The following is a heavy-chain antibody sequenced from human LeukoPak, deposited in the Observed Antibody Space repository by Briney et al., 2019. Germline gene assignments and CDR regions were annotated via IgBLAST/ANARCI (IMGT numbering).Heavy chain of an antibody. J-gene: IGHJ1*01. Sequence: GGSLRLSCAASGFTLNSYSMHWVRQAPGKGLEFVSAISKNGRNTYYGNSMKGRFTISRDISKNTLYLQMGSLRPEDMAVYYCARVDSGSACASWGQGILVTVSS. CDR3: ARVDSGSACAS. D-gene: IGHD6-19*01. CDR2: ISKNGRNT. CDR1: GFTLNSYS. V-gene: IGHV3-64*01.